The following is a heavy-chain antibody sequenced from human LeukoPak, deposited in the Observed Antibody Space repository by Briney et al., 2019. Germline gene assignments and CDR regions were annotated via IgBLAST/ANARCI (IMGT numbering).Heavy chain of an antibody. J-gene: IGHJ4*02. CDR1: GGSISSYY. CDR2: IYYSGST. CDR3: ARYVWGSYPTFEDY. Sequence: SETLSLTCTVSGGSISSYYWSWIRQPPGKGLEWIGYIYYSGSTKYNPSLKSRVTISVDTSKNQFPLKLSSVTAADTAVYYCARYVWGSYPTFEDYWGQGTLVTVSS. D-gene: IGHD3-16*02. V-gene: IGHV4-59*01.